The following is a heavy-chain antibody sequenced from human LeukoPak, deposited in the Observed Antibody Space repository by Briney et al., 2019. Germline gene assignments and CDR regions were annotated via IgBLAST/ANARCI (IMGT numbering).Heavy chain of an antibody. D-gene: IGHD5-12*01. CDR1: GGSISSGGYY. V-gene: IGHV4-31*03. CDR2: IYYSGST. J-gene: IGHJ4*02. Sequence: SETLSLTCTVSGGSISSGGYYWSWIRQHPGKGLEWIGYIYYSGSTYYNPSLKSRVTISVDTSKNQFSLKLSSVTAADTAVYYCAREVGSLVATKYYFDYWGQGTLVTVSS. CDR3: AREVGSLVATKYYFDY.